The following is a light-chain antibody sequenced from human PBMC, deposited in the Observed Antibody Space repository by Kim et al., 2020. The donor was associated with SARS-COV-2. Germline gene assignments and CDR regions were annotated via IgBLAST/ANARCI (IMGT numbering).Light chain of an antibody. V-gene: IGKV3D-11*01. CDR1: QGVSSY. Sequence: SLSPAERATLSCRASQGVSSYLAWYQQKPGQAPRLLIYDASNRATGIPARFSGSGPGTDFTLTISSLEPEDFAVYYCQQRSNWPYTFGQGTKLEIK. CDR3: QQRSNWPYT. CDR2: DAS. J-gene: IGKJ2*01.